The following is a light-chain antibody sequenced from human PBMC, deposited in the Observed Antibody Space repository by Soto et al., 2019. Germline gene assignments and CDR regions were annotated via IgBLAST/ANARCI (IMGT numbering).Light chain of an antibody. J-gene: IGLJ1*01. CDR1: GNDVGAYDY. CDR2: EVR. V-gene: IGLV2-14*03. Sequence: QSVLTQPASVSGSPGQSISISCTGTGNDVGAYDYVSWYQQHPGKPPKRMIFEVRNRPSGVSSRFSGSRSGNTASLTISGLQAEDEADYYCSSYTTMSTKVFGSGTKLTVL. CDR3: SSYTTMSTKV.